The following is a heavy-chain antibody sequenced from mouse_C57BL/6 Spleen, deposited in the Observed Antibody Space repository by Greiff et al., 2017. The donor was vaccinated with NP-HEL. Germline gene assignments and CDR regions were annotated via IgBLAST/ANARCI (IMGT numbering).Heavy chain of an antibody. J-gene: IGHJ1*03. CDR1: GYTFTDYY. CDR3: ARLSNYVDYWYFDV. D-gene: IGHD2-5*01. CDR2: IYPGSGNT. Sequence: VKVVESGAELVRPGASVKLSCKASGYTFTDYYINWVKQRPGQGLEWIARIYPGSGNTYYNEKFKGKATLTAEKSSSTAYMQLSSLTSEDSAVYFCARLSNYVDYWYFDVWGTGTTVTVSS. V-gene: IGHV1-76*01.